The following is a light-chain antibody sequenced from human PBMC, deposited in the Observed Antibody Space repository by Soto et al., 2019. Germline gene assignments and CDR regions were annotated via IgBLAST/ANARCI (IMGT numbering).Light chain of an antibody. V-gene: IGLV2-14*01. CDR2: EVS. CDR3: RSYTSSSTLVV. J-gene: IGLJ7*01. Sequence: QSALTQPASVSGSPGQSITISCTGTRSDVGGYNYVSWYQQHPGKAPKLMIYEVSNRPSGVSNRFSGSKSGNTASLTISGLQAEDEADYYCRSYTSSSTLVVFGGGNQRTVL. CDR1: RSDVGGYNY.